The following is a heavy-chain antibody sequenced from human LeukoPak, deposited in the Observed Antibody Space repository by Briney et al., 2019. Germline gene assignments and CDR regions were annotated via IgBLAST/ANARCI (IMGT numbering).Heavy chain of an antibody. J-gene: IGHJ4*02. CDR1: GFTFSNHA. CDR3: AKNVVVKRYIDF. CDR2: ISGGGRTT. V-gene: IGHV3-23*01. Sequence: PGGSLRLSCAASGFTFSNHAMSWVRQAPGKGLQWVAVISGGGRTTEYEDFVKGRFTISRDNSKNTPSLQMNSLTVEDTAIYFCAKNVVVKRYIDFWGQGTLVTVSS. D-gene: IGHD2-15*01.